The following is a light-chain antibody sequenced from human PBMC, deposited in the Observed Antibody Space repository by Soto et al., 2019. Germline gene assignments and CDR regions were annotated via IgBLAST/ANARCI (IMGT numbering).Light chain of an antibody. J-gene: IGKJ1*01. CDR2: DAS. Sequence: EIVLTQSPGTLSLPPGERATLSCRASQSVSSYLAWYQQKPGQAPRLLIYDASNRATGIPARFSGSGSGTDFTLTISSLEPEDFAVYYCQQRSNWPGTFGQGTKVEIK. CDR3: QQRSNWPGT. V-gene: IGKV3-11*01. CDR1: QSVSSY.